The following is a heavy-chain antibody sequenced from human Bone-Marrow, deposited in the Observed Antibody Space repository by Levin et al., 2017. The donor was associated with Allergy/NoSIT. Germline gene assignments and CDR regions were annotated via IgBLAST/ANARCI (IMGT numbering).Heavy chain of an antibody. V-gene: IGHV4-30-4*01. CDR2: IYYSGST. CDR3: ARSRPGWYFDP. Sequence: SETLSLTCTVSGGSISSGDYYWTWIRQPPGKGLEWIGYIYYSGSTYYNPSLKSRVTISVDTSKNQFSLKLSSVTAADTAVYYCARSRPGWYFDPWGRGTLVTVSS. CDR1: GGSISSGDYY. J-gene: IGHJ2*01.